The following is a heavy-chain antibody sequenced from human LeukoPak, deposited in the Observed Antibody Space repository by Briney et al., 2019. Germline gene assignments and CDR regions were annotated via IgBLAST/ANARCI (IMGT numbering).Heavy chain of an antibody. D-gene: IGHD6-13*01. CDR1: GGSISSYY. J-gene: IGHJ5*02. V-gene: IGHV4-4*07. Sequence: KPSETLSLTCTVSGGSISSYYWSWIRQPAGKGLEWIGRIYTSGSTNYNPSLKSRVTMSVDKSKTQFSLKLTSVTAADTAMYYCARGDGGSRWYSWFDPWGQGTLVTVSS. CDR3: ARGDGGSRWYSWFDP. CDR2: IYTSGST.